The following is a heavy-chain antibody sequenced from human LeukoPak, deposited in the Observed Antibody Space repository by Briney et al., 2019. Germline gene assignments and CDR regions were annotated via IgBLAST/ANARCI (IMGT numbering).Heavy chain of an antibody. V-gene: IGHV1-18*01. J-gene: IGHJ4*02. D-gene: IGHD6-13*01. CDR2: ISAYNGNT. Sequence: ASVKVSCKASGYNFTRYGINWVQQAPGQGLEWMGWISAYNGNTNYVQKVQGRVTMTTDTSTNTAYMELRSLRSDDTAVYYCARGGGVAAAGTNFDYWGQGTLVTVSS. CDR1: GYNFTRYG. CDR3: ARGGGVAAAGTNFDY.